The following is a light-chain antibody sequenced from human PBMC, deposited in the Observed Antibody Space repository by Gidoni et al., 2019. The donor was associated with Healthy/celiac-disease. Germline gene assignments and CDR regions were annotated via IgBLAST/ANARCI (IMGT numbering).Light chain of an antibody. CDR3: QSADSSGTYPGL. J-gene: IGLJ3*02. CDR2: KDS. Sequence: SYELTQPPSVSVSPGQTARITCSGDAFPKQYAYWYQQKPGQAPVLVIYKDSERPSGIPERFSGSSSGTTVTLTISGVQAEDEADYYCQSADSSGTYPGLFGGGTKLTVL. V-gene: IGLV3-25*03. CDR1: AFPKQY.